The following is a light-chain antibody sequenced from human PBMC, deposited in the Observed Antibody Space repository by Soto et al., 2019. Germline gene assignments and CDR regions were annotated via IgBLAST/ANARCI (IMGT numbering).Light chain of an antibody. CDR2: AAS. CDR3: QQYINWPRT. V-gene: IGKV3-15*01. J-gene: IGKJ1*01. CDR1: HDVTTY. Sequence: EIVMTQSPATLSVSPGERATLSCRASHDVTTYLAWYQQKSGQAPRLLIYAASTRATGIPARFSGSGSGTELSLTISSLQSEDFAVYYCQQYINWPRTFGQGTKVEIK.